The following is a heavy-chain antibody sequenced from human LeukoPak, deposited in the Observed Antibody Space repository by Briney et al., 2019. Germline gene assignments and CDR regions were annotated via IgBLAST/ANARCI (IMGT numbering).Heavy chain of an antibody. Sequence: SVKVSCKASGGTFISYAISWVRQAPGQGLEWMGGIIPIFGTANYAQKFQGRVTITADESTSTAYMELSSLRSEDTAVYYCARGLKLGDSSGYYEFAYWGQGTLVTVSS. V-gene: IGHV1-69*13. J-gene: IGHJ4*02. CDR3: ARGLKLGDSSGYYEFAY. CDR1: GGTFISYA. D-gene: IGHD3-22*01. CDR2: IIPIFGTA.